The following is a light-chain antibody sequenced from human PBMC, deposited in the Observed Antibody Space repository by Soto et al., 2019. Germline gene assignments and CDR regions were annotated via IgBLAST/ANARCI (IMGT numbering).Light chain of an antibody. CDR1: SSDVGGYNY. Sequence: QSALTQPRSVSGSPGQSVTISCTGTSSDVGGYNYVSWYQQHPGKAPKLMIYEGDKRPSGVSNRFSGSKSGNTASLTISGLQAEDEADYYCSSYTSSTDYVFGTGTKLTVL. V-gene: IGLV2-11*01. J-gene: IGLJ1*01. CDR2: EGD. CDR3: SSYTSSTDYV.